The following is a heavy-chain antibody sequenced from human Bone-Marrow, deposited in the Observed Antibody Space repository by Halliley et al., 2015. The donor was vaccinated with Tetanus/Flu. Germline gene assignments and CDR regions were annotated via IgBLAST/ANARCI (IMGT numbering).Heavy chain of an antibody. V-gene: IGHV5-51*01. Sequence: QLVQSGAEVKKPGESLKISCKGSEHDFVSYWIDWVRQMPGQGLEWMGRIYPDHSDTYYRPSFQGQVTISADRSASTVYLQWSSLKSSDTAGYYSAVRHHYYGINVYCLDHWGQGTLVTFSS. CDR1: EHDFVSYW. CDR3: AVRHHYYGINVYCLDH. CDR2: IYPDHSDT. J-gene: IGHJ4*02. D-gene: IGHD3-10*01.